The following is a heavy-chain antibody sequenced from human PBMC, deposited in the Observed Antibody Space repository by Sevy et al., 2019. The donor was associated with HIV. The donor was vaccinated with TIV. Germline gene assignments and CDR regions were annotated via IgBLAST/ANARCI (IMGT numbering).Heavy chain of an antibody. D-gene: IGHD4-17*01. CDR3: ARPTRLKVGIDFGTLDI. Sequence: EESLKISYKGSGYSFTAYWIDWVRQVPGKGLEWMGTIYPGDSETRYSPSVQGQVTISADKSLTTAYLQWSSLKASDTAVYYCARPTRLKVGIDFGTLDIWGQGTMVTVSS. CDR1: GYSFTAYW. CDR2: IYPGDSET. V-gene: IGHV5-51*01. J-gene: IGHJ3*02.